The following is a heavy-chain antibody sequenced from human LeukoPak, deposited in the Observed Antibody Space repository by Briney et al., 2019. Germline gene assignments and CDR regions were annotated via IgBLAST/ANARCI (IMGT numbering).Heavy chain of an antibody. D-gene: IGHD2-2*02. CDR2: INHSGST. V-gene: IGHV4-34*01. CDR1: GGSFSGYY. Sequence: PSETLSLTCAVYGGSFSGYYWSWIRQPPGKGLEWIGEINHSGSTNYNPSLKSRVTISADTSKNQFSLKLSSVTAADTAVYYCARLLYPRATDYWGQGTLVTVSS. CDR3: ARLLYPRATDY. J-gene: IGHJ4*02.